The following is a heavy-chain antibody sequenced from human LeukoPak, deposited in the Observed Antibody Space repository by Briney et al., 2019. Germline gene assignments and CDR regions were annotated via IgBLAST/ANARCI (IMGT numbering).Heavy chain of an antibody. Sequence: ASVKVSCMPSGYTFTGYFMHGVRQAPGQGLEWMGWINPKGGGTHYAQKLQGSVTLTRDTFQSTAYMELSRLRSHDTALYFSSRGSRQWLGLAFGYWGQGTLVTVSS. CDR3: SRGSRQWLGLAFGY. V-gene: IGHV1-2*02. D-gene: IGHD6-19*01. CDR2: INPKGGGT. J-gene: IGHJ4*02. CDR1: GYTFTGYF.